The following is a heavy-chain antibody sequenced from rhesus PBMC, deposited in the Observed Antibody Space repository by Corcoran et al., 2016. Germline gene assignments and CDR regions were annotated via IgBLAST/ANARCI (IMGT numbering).Heavy chain of an antibody. D-gene: IGHD5-42*01. V-gene: IGHV4S14*01. CDR3: AVPWGSGAFDF. J-gene: IGHJ3*01. CDR1: GYSISSGYY. Sequence: QVQLQESGPGLVKPSETLSLTCAVSGYSISSGYYWGWIRQPPGKGLEWIGHVSSGRSNYRTPTLKSRCTLSVDTSKTQFSLKLSSVTAADTAVYYCAVPWGSGAFDFGGQGLRVTVSS. CDR2: VSSGRSN.